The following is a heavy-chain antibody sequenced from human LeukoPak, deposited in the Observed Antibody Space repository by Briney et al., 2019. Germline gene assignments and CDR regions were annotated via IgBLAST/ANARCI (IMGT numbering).Heavy chain of an antibody. J-gene: IGHJ6*03. CDR2: IHHSGNT. CDR1: GGSISSSTW. CDR3: ARGHGDYGVGYYYYYYMDV. Sequence: SETLSLTCAVSGGSISSSTWWSWVRQPPGKGLEWIGEIHHSGNTNYNPSLKSRVTISVDKSKNQFSLKLSSVTAADTAVYYCARGHGDYGVGYYYYYYMDVWGKGTTVTVSS. V-gene: IGHV4-4*02. D-gene: IGHD4-17*01.